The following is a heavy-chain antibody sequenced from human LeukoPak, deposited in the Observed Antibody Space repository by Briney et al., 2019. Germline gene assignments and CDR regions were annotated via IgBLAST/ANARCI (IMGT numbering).Heavy chain of an antibody. CDR1: GGSISSYY. CDR2: IYYSGST. J-gene: IGHJ3*02. V-gene: IGHV4-59*01. CDR3: ARGGGFWSGLDI. D-gene: IGHD3-3*01. Sequence: PSETLSLTCTVSGGSISSYYWSWLRQPPGKGLEWIVYIYYSGSTNYNPSLKSRVTISVDTSKNQFSLKLSSVTAADTAVYYCARGGGFWSGLDIWGQGTMVTVSS.